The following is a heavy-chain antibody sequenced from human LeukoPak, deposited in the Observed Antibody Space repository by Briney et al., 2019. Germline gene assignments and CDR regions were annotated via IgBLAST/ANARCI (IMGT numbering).Heavy chain of an antibody. CDR2: INPSGGST. Sequence: ASVKVSCKASGYTFTSYYMHWVRQAPRQGLEWMGIINPSGGSTSYAQKFQGRVTMTRDTSTSTVYMELSSLRSEDTAVYYCARDSNYYDSSGYYPTRYFDYWGQGTLVTVSS. D-gene: IGHD3-22*01. CDR1: GYTFTSYY. J-gene: IGHJ4*02. V-gene: IGHV1-46*01. CDR3: ARDSNYYDSSGYYPTRYFDY.